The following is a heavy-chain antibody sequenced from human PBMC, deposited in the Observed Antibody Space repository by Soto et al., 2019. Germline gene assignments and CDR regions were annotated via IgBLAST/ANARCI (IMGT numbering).Heavy chain of an antibody. V-gene: IGHV1-69*13. J-gene: IGHJ4*02. Sequence: SVKVSCKTSGGTFSTYAIYWVRQAPGQGLEWMGAIIPLFGTADYAQKFQGRVTITADESTSTAYMELGSLRSEDTAVYYCARPKGSYSSGYYYFDYWGQGTLVTVSS. CDR3: ARPKGSYSSGYYYFDY. D-gene: IGHD6-19*01. CDR1: GGTFSTYA. CDR2: IIPLFGTA.